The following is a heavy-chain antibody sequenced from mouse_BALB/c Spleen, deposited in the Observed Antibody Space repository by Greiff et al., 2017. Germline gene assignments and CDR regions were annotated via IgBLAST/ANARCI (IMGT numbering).Heavy chain of an antibody. CDR2: IDPENGDT. Sequence: VQLQQSGAELVKPGASVKLSCTASGFNIKDYYMHWVKQRPEQGLEWIGWIDPENGDTEYAPKFQGKATMTADTSSNTAYLQLSSLTSEDTAVYYCSYDYDEAYWGQGTLVTVSA. CDR3: SYDYDEAY. D-gene: IGHD2-4*01. J-gene: IGHJ3*01. V-gene: IGHV14-4*02. CDR1: GFNIKDYY.